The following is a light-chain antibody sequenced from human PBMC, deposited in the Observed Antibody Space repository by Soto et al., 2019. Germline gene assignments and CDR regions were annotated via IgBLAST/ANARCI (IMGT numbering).Light chain of an antibody. CDR2: DAS. V-gene: IGKV1-5*01. CDR3: QQYNSYSRT. Sequence: DIQMTQSPSTLSASVGDRVTITCRPSQSISSWLAWYQQKPGKAPKLLIYDASSLESGVPSRFSGSGSGTEFTLTISSLQPDDFATYYCQQYNSYSRTFGQGTKVDI. CDR1: QSISSW. J-gene: IGKJ1*01.